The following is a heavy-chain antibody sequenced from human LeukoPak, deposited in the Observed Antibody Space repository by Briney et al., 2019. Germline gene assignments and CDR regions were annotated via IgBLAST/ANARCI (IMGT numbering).Heavy chain of an antibody. CDR2: IYYSGST. Sequence: PSETLSLTCTVSGGSISSYYWSWIRQPPGKGLEWIGYIYYSGSTNYNPSLKSRVTISVDTSKNQFSLKLSSVTAADTAVYYCARYIWGSYPTFEDYWGQGALVTVSS. D-gene: IGHD3-16*02. CDR3: ARYIWGSYPTFEDY. J-gene: IGHJ4*02. V-gene: IGHV4-59*01. CDR1: GGSISSYY.